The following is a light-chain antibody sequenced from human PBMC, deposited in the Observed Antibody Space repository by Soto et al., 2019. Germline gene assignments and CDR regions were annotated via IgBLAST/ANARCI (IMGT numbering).Light chain of an antibody. J-gene: IGKJ5*01. CDR3: QQANSFPLT. CDR1: QGISSW. Sequence: KMTQSTSSVPASVGDRVPITGRASQGISSWLAWYKQKPGKAPKLMSYAASSLQSGVPSRVRGSGSGTDFTLTISSLQPEDFETYYCQQANSFPLTFGQGTRLEI. CDR2: AAS. V-gene: IGKV1-12*01.